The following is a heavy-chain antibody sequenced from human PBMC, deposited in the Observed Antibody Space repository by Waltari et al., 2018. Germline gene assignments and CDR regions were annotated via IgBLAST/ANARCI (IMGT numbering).Heavy chain of an antibody. CDR1: GGTFSSYA. CDR2: IIPIFGTA. V-gene: IGHV1-69*01. D-gene: IGHD3-16*02. J-gene: IGHJ2*01. CDR3: ARELFRLGGVIVISWYFDL. Sequence: QVQLVQSGAEVKKPGSSVKVSCKASGGTFSSYAISWVRQAPGQGLEWMGGIIPIFGTANYAQKFQGRVTITADESTSTAYMELSSLRSEDTAVYYCARELFRLGGVIVISWYFDLWGRGTLVTVSS.